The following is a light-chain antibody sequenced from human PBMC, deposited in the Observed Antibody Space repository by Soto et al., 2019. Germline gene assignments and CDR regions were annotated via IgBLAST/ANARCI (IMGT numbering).Light chain of an antibody. J-gene: IGKJ2*01. Sequence: EIVLTRSPATLSLSPGERATLFCSASQSVSGYLAWYQQKPGQAPRLVIHDVSRRAPDIPARFSGRGSGIDFTLTISSLEPEDFAVYYCHQRSDWPITFGQGTKLQ. CDR2: DVS. V-gene: IGKV3-11*01. CDR3: HQRSDWPIT. CDR1: QSVSGY.